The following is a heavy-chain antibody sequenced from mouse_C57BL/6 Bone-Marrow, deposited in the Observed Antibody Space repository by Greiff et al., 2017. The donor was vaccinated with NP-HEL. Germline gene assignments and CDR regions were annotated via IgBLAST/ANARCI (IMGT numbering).Heavy chain of an antibody. CDR3: TSVLYYAMDY. CDR1: GFNIKDDY. D-gene: IGHD6-1*01. V-gene: IGHV14-4*01. Sequence: EVQVVESGAELVRPGASVKLSCTASGFNIKDDYMHWVKQRPEQGLEWIGWIDPENGDTEYASKFQGKATITADTSSNTAYLQLSSLTSEDTAVYYCTSVLYYAMDYWGQGTSVTVSS. CDR2: IDPENGDT. J-gene: IGHJ4*01.